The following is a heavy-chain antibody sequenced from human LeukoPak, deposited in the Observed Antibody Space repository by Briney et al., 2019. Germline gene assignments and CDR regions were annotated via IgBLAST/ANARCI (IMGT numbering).Heavy chain of an antibody. Sequence: LETLSLTCAVYGGSFSGYYWSWIRQPPGKGLEWIGQINHSGSTNYNPSLKSRVTISVDTSKNQFSLKLSSVTAADTAVYYCARARGTAMVRNFDYWGQGTLVTVSS. CDR1: GGSFSGYY. V-gene: IGHV4-34*01. CDR2: INHSGST. D-gene: IGHD5-18*01. CDR3: ARARGTAMVRNFDY. J-gene: IGHJ4*02.